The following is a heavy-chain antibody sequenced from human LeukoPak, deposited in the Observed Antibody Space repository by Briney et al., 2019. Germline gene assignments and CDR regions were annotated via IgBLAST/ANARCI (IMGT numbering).Heavy chain of an antibody. J-gene: IGHJ5*02. CDR3: AKDPLDIVATAEFDL. Sequence: PGGSLRLSRAASRFTFSSYAMSWVPPAPGKGVEWGSALCVSGGSTYYADSVKGRFTISRDNSKNTLYLQMNSLRAEDTAVYYCAKDPLDIVATAEFDLWGQGTLVTVSS. CDR1: RFTFSSYA. V-gene: IGHV3-23*01. CDR2: LCVSGGST. D-gene: IGHD5-12*01.